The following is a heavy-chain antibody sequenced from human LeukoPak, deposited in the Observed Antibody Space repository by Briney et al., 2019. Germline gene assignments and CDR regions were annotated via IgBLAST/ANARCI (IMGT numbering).Heavy chain of an antibody. D-gene: IGHD3-10*01. J-gene: IGHJ4*02. CDR1: GGSISSYY. V-gene: IGHV4-59*12. CDR2: IYYSGST. Sequence: SETLSLTCTVSGGSISSYYWSWIRQPPGKGLEWIGYIYYSGSTNYSPSLKSRVTISVDTSKNQFSLKLSSVTAADTAVYYCATYRYGSGSYYSYYFDYWGQGTLVTVSS. CDR3: ATYRYGSGSYYSYYFDY.